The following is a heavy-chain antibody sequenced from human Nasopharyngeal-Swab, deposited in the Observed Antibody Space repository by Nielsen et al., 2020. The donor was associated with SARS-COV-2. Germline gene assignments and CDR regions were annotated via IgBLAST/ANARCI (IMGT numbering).Heavy chain of an antibody. CDR3: TTDPQQWLVEYYYYMDV. CDR2: IKSKTDGGTT. Sequence: GESLKISCAASGFTFSKAWMSWVRQAPGKGLEWVGRIKSKTDGGTTDYAAPVKGRFTISRDDSKNTLYLQMNSLKTEDTAVYYCTTDPQQWLVEYYYYMDVWGKGTTVTVSS. D-gene: IGHD6-19*01. CDR1: GFTFSKAW. V-gene: IGHV3-15*01. J-gene: IGHJ6*03.